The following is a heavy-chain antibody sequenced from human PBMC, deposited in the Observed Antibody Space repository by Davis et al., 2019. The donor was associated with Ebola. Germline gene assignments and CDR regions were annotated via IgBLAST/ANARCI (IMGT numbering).Heavy chain of an antibody. D-gene: IGHD4-17*01. J-gene: IGHJ5*02. V-gene: IGHV1-46*01. CDR2: INPSGGST. CDR1: VYTFTSYY. Sequence: SVTVSCMASVYTFTSYYMYWVRQAPGQGLEWMGIINPSGGSTSYAQKFQGRVTMTRDTSTSTVYMELSSLRSEDTAVYYCARDDYGDYGASNWFDPWGQGTLVTVSS. CDR3: ARDDYGDYGASNWFDP.